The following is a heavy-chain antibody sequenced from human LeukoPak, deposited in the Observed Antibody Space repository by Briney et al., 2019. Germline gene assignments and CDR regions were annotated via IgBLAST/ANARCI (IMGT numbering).Heavy chain of an antibody. CDR3: ATTQSYSGYDHDYYYYMDV. CDR2: IIPIFGTA. J-gene: IGHJ6*03. D-gene: IGHD5-12*01. V-gene: IGHV1-69*13. CDR1: GGTFSSYA. Sequence: ASVKVSCKASGGTFSSYAISWVRQAPGQGLEWMGGIIPIFGTANYAQKFQGRVTITADESTSTAYMELSSLRSEDTAVYYCATTQSYSGYDHDYYYYMDVWGKGTTVTVSS.